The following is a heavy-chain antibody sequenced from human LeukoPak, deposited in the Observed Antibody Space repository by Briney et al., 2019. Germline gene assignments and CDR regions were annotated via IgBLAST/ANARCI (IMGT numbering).Heavy chain of an antibody. CDR1: GGSISSSNYY. J-gene: IGHJ5*02. CDR2: LHYSGFT. V-gene: IGHV4-39*01. Sequence: SETLSLTCTVSGGSISSSNYYWGWIRQPPGKGLEWIGSLHYSGFTYYNPSLKSRVTISVDTSKSQFSLKLSSVPAADTAVYYCARQRYYDTSGIGWFDPWGQGALVTVSS. D-gene: IGHD3-22*01. CDR3: ARQRYYDTSGIGWFDP.